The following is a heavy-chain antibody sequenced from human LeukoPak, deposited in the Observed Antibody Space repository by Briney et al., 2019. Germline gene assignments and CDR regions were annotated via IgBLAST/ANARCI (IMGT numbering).Heavy chain of an antibody. V-gene: IGHV1-2*02. CDR3: ASGRFLEWFLFDY. Sequence: ASVKVSCKASGYTFTGYYMHWVRQAPGQGLEWMGWINPNSGGTNYAQKFQGRVTMTRDTSISTAYMELSRLRSDDTAVHYCASGRFLEWFLFDYWGQGTLVTVSS. J-gene: IGHJ4*02. CDR1: GYTFTGYY. CDR2: INPNSGGT. D-gene: IGHD3-3*01.